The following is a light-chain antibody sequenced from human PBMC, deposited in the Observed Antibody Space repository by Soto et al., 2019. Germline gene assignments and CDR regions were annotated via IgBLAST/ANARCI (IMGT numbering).Light chain of an antibody. CDR2: GAS. CDR3: QQYGSSPLT. CDR1: QSVSSSY. Sequence: VLTQSPVTLSLSPGERATLSCRASQSVSSSYLAWYQQKPGQAPRLLIYGASSRATGIPDRFSGSGSGTDFTLTISRLEPEDFAVYYCQQYGSSPLTFGGGTKVDIK. V-gene: IGKV3-20*01. J-gene: IGKJ4*01.